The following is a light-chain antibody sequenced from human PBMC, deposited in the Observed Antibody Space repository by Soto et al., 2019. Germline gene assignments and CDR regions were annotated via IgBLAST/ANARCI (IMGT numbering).Light chain of an antibody. J-gene: IGKJ5*01. CDR2: KVS. CDR3: MQGTHSPIT. CDR1: QSLVHSDGIAY. V-gene: IGKV2-30*02. Sequence: DVVMTQSPLSLPVTLGQPASISCRSNQSLVHSDGIAYFSWCQQRPGRSPRRLIYKVSNRDSGVPARFSGSGSGTDFALKINRVEAEDVGVYYCMQGTHSPITFGQGTRLEI.